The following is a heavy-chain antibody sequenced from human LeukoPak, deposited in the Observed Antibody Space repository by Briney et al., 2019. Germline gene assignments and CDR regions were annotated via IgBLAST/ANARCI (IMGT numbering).Heavy chain of an antibody. D-gene: IGHD3-3*01. CDR3: ARIQPSCPGLGFCSFDI. V-gene: IGHV4-59*11. Sequence: PSETLSLTCSVSGSSISPHHWTWVRQAPGEGLEWMGYIYYRGTTNNTTSPKNRVTISFDTSKNQISLMLTSVTAADTAVYYCARIQPSCPGLGFCSFDIWGRGTLATVSS. CDR1: GSSISPHH. J-gene: IGHJ3*02. CDR2: IYYRGTT.